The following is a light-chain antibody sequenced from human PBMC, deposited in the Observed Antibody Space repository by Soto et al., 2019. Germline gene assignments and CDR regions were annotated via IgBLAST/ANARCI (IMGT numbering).Light chain of an antibody. V-gene: IGLV1-47*01. J-gene: IGLJ1*01. CDR3: KSYAGSNTYV. CDR1: SSNIGSNY. Sequence: QSVLTQPPSASGTPGQRVTISCSGSSSNIGSNYVYWYQQLPGTAPKLLIYRNNQRPSGVPDRFSGSKSGTSASLAISGLRAADEADYFCKSYAGSNTYVFGSGTKLTVL. CDR2: RNN.